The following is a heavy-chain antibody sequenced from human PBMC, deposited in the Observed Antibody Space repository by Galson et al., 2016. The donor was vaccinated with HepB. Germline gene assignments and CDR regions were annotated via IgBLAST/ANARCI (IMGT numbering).Heavy chain of an antibody. CDR2: VRRKAKSYAT. CDR3: TRHGPGWAYDGFDY. V-gene: IGHV3-73*01. CDR1: GFTFSDSD. Sequence: SLRLSCAASGFTFSDSDMYWVRQASGKGPEWVGRVRRKAKSYATAYAASVTGRFIISRDDSKNTVYLQMNSLKTEDTAVYYCTRHGPGWAYDGFDYWGQGTLVTVSS. J-gene: IGHJ4*02. D-gene: IGHD5-12*01.